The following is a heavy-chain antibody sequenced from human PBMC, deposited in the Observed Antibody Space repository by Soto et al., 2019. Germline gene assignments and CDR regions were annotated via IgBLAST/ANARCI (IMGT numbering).Heavy chain of an antibody. D-gene: IGHD3-10*01. Sequence: SETLSLTCTVSGGSISSYYWSWIRQPPGKGLEWIGYIYYSGSTNYNPSLKSRVTISVDTSKNQFSLKLSSVTAADTAVYYCARVGEVLLWFGELFYFGYWGQGTLVTVSS. CDR1: GGSISSYY. CDR2: IYYSGST. V-gene: IGHV4-59*01. CDR3: ARVGEVLLWFGELFYFGY. J-gene: IGHJ4*02.